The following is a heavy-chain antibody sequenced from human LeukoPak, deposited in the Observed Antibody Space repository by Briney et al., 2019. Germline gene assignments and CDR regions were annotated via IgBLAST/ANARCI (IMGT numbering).Heavy chain of an antibody. CDR3: ASRLITAGADY. V-gene: IGHV1-46*01. J-gene: IGHJ4*02. D-gene: IGHD3-16*01. Sequence: ASVKVSCKASGYTFSTYDIHWVRQAPGQGLEWMAIINPSVGGTSFAPQFQGRVTTTRDTSTSTVYMELSSLISEDTAVYYCASRLITAGADYWGQGTLVTVAS. CDR2: INPSVGGT. CDR1: GYTFSTYD.